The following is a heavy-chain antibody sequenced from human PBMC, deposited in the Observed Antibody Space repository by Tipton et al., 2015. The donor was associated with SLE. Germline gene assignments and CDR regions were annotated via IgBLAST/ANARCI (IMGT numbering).Heavy chain of an antibody. J-gene: IGHJ4*02. V-gene: IGHV4-39*07. Sequence: TLSLTCTVAGGSISSSSYYWGWIRQPPGKGLEWIGSIYHSGSTYYNPSLKSRVTISVDTSKNQFSLKLSSVTAADTAVYYCAGGTYYDYIWGSYGGFDYWGQGTLVTVSS. CDR1: GGSISSSSYY. CDR3: AGGTYYDYIWGSYGGFDY. D-gene: IGHD3-16*01. CDR2: IYHSGST.